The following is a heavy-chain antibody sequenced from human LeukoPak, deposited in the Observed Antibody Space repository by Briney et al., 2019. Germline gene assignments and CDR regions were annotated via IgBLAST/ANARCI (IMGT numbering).Heavy chain of an antibody. CDR1: GFTFSSYG. D-gene: IGHD3-22*01. V-gene: IGHV3-30*18. Sequence: GRSLRLSCAASGFTFSSYGMHWVRQAPGKGLEWVAVRSYDGSNKYYADSVKGRFTISRDNSKNTLYLQMNSLRAEDTAVYYCAKDRYYYDSSGSIYFDYWGQGTLVTVSS. CDR3: AKDRYYYDSSGSIYFDY. J-gene: IGHJ4*02. CDR2: RSYDGSNK.